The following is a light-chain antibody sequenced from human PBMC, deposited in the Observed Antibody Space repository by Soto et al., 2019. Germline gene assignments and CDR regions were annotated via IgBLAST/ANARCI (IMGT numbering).Light chain of an antibody. V-gene: IGLV2-8*01. Sequence: QSALTQPPSASGSPGQSVTISCTGTSSDVGGYNYVSWFQQHPGKAPKLIISEVNKRSSGVPDRFSGSKSGNTASLTVSGLQAEDEADYYCTSYGGRDNLIFGGGTKLTVL. J-gene: IGLJ2*01. CDR3: TSYGGRDNLI. CDR1: SSDVGGYNY. CDR2: EVN.